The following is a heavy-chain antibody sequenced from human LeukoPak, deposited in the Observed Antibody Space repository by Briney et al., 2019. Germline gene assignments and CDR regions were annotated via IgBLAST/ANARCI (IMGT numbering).Heavy chain of an antibody. CDR3: AREYGSGSYFFDY. V-gene: IGHV1-2*02. CDR2: INPNSGGT. D-gene: IGHD3-10*01. J-gene: IGHJ4*02. CDR1: GYTFTGYY. Sequence: ASVKVSCKASGYTFTGYYMHWVRQAPGQGLEWMGWINPNSGGTNYAQKFQGRVTMTRDTSISTAYMELSRLRSDDTAEYYCAREYGSGSYFFDYWGQGTLVTVSS.